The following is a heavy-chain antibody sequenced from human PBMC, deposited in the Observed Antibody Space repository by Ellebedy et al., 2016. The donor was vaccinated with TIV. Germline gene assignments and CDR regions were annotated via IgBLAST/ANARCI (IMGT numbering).Heavy chain of an antibody. J-gene: IGHJ4*02. CDR1: GFTFRDFA. D-gene: IGHD6-13*01. CDR3: ARLRGGGIATANDY. V-gene: IGHV3-23*01. CDR2: ITGFGYST. Sequence: GESLKISCAASGFTFRDFAMNWVRQAPGKGLEWVSGITGFGYSTNYAESVKGRFTISRDTSNGTLFRQMNSLGAEKAAVYFGARLRGGGIATANDYWGQGTLVAVSS.